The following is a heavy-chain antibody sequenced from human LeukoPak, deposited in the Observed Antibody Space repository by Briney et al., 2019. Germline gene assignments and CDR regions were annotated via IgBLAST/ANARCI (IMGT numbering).Heavy chain of an antibody. CDR1: GFTVSSNY. Sequence: GGSLRLSCAASGFTVSSNYMSWVRQAPGKGLEWVSVIYSGGSTYYADSAKGRFTISRDNSKNTMYLQMNSLRAEDTAIYYCAKGLGLTGLGADFWGQGTLVTVSS. CDR3: AKGLGLTGLGADF. J-gene: IGHJ4*02. V-gene: IGHV3-53*01. CDR2: IYSGGST. D-gene: IGHD3-16*01.